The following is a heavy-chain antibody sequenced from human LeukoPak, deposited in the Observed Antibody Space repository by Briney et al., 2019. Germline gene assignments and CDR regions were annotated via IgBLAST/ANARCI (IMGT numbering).Heavy chain of an antibody. CDR3: ARVTPWGYFDY. CDR2: IEQDGSDI. V-gene: IGHV3-7*01. D-gene: IGHD1-26*01. J-gene: IGHJ4*02. CDR1: GFTFSSYA. Sequence: GGSLRLSCAASGFTFSSYAMSWVRQAPGKGPERVASIEQDGSDIQYVDFVKGRFTISRDNGKNSVYLQMNSLRVEDTAVYYCARVTPWGYFDYWGQGTLVSVSS.